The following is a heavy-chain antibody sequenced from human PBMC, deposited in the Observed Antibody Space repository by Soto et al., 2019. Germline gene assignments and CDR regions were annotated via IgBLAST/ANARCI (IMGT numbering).Heavy chain of an antibody. Sequence: QVQLQESGPGLVKPSETLSLTCAVSGGSISSYYWSWIRQPPGKGLEWIGYIYYSGSTNYNPSLKSPVTISVDKSKNQFSLMLSSVTAADTAVYSCAREVGATAGGDYYYYYMDVWGKGTTVTVSS. CDR3: AREVGATAGGDYYYYYMDV. D-gene: IGHD6-13*01. CDR1: GGSISSYY. CDR2: IYYSGST. J-gene: IGHJ6*03. V-gene: IGHV4-59*01.